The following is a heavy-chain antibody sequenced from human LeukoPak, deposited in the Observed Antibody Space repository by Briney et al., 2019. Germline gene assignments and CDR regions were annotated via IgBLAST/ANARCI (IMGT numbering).Heavy chain of an antibody. Sequence: GGSLRLSCAASGFTFSSYAMHWVRQAPGKGLEWVAVISYDGSNKYYADSVKGRFTISRDNSKNTLYLQMNSLRAEDTAVYYCAKDLAMVRGAPGLFDYWGQGTLVTVSS. D-gene: IGHD3-10*01. CDR3: AKDLAMVRGAPGLFDY. CDR2: ISYDGSNK. J-gene: IGHJ4*02. CDR1: GFTFSSYA. V-gene: IGHV3-30-3*01.